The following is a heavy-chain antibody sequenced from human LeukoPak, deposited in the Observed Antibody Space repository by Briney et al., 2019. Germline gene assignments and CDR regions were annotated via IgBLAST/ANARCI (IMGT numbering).Heavy chain of an antibody. CDR1: GFTSRSYS. D-gene: IGHD4-17*01. Sequence: GGSLRLSCAASGFTSRSYSMNWVRQAPGKGLEWVSFISSSSSNTYYADSVKGRFTISRDNAKNSLYLQMNSLRAEDTAVYYCARAVTTFAFDIWGQGTMVTVSS. J-gene: IGHJ3*02. V-gene: IGHV3-21*01. CDR2: ISSSSSNT. CDR3: ARAVTTFAFDI.